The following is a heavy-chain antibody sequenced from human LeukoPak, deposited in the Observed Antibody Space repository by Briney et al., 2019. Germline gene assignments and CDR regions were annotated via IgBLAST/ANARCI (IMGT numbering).Heavy chain of an antibody. CDR3: ARDVTAYCGGDCDAFDI. CDR1: GFTFSNYA. V-gene: IGHV3-30*04. CDR2: ISYDGSYK. J-gene: IGHJ3*02. D-gene: IGHD2-21*02. Sequence: QSGRSLRLSCAASGFTFSNYALHWVRRAPGKGLEWMAVISYDGSYKDYADSVKGRFTVSRDNSKNTLYLQMNSLRAEDTAVYYCARDVTAYCGGDCDAFDIWGQGTVVTVSS.